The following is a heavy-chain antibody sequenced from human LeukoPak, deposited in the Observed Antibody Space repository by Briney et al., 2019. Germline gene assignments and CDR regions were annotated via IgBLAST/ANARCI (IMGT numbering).Heavy chain of an antibody. V-gene: IGHV1-24*01. CDR2: FDPEDGET. D-gene: IGHD3-10*01. CDR1: GYTLTELS. J-gene: IGHJ4*02. CDR3: VPYGSGSYPLDY. Sequence: GASVTASFKVSGYTLTELSMHWVRQAPGKGLEWMGGFDPEDGETIYAQKFQGRVTMTEDTSTDTAYMELSSLRSEDTAVYYCVPYGSGSYPLDYWGQGSLVTVSS.